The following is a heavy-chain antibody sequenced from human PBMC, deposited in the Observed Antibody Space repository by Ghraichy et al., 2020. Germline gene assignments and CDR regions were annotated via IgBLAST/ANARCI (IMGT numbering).Heavy chain of an antibody. CDR3: ARWRGGYDILTGSIAPAYFDY. CDR2: IYYSGST. D-gene: IGHD3-9*01. Sequence: SETLSLTCTVSGGSISSYYWSWIRQPPGKGLEWIGYIYYSGSTNYNPSLKRRVTISVDTSKNQFSLKLSSVTAADTAVYYCARWRGGYDILTGSIAPAYFDYWGQGTLVTVSS. J-gene: IGHJ4*02. V-gene: IGHV4-59*01. CDR1: GGSISSYY.